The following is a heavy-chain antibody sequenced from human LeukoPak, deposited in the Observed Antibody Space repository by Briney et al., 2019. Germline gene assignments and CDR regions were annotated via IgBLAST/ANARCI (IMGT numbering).Heavy chain of an antibody. CDR1: GYTLTELS. J-gene: IGHJ4*02. Sequence: ASVTVSCKVSGYTLTELSMHWVRQAPGKGLEWMGGFDPEDGETIYAQKFQGRVTMTEDTSTDTAYMELSSLRSEDTAVYYCATVGAYCSGGSCYTNSFDYWGQGTLVTVSS. CDR2: FDPEDGET. D-gene: IGHD2-15*01. CDR3: ATVGAYCSGGSCYTNSFDY. V-gene: IGHV1-24*01.